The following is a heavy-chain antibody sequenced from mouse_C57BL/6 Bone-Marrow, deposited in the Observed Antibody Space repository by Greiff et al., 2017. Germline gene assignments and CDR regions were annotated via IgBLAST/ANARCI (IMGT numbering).Heavy chain of an antibody. CDR2: ISSGGSYT. D-gene: IGHD1-1*01. V-gene: IGHV5-6*01. J-gene: IGHJ2*01. Sequence: EVKVVESGGDLVKPGGSLKLSCAASGFTFSSYGMSWVRQTPDKRLEWVATISSGGSYTYYPDSVKGRFTISRDNAKNTLYLQMSSLKSEDTAVYYCARHIHYCYGSVDYWGQGTPLTVSA. CDR3: ARHIHYCYGSVDY. CDR1: GFTFSSYG.